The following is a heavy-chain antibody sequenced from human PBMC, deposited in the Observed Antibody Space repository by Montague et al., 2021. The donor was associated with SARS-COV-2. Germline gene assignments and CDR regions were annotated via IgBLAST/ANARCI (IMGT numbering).Heavy chain of an antibody. J-gene: IGHJ4*02. D-gene: IGHD1-26*01. CDR3: ARDRPRIVGATDFDY. CDR1: GFTFGGYV. V-gene: IGHV3-48*03. CDR2: ISSIGSTL. Sequence: SLRLSCAASGFTFGGYVMHWVRQAPGKGLEWVSYISSIGSTLYYXDSVKGRFTISRDNAKNSLYLQMNSLRAEDTAVYYCARDRPRIVGATDFDYWGQGTLVNVSS.